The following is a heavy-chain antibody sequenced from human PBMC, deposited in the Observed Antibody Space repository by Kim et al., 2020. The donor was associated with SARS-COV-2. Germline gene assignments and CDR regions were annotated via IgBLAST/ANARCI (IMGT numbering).Heavy chain of an antibody. Sequence: GGSLRLSCAASGFTFSSYGMHWVRQAPGKGLEWVAVISYDGSNKYYADSVKGRFTISRDNSKNTLYLQMNSLRAEDTAVYYCAKEGSRYYDSSGYYLDYWGQGTLVTVSS. CDR2: ISYDGSNK. CDR1: GFTFSSYG. D-gene: IGHD3-22*01. CDR3: AKEGSRYYDSSGYYLDY. V-gene: IGHV3-30*18. J-gene: IGHJ4*02.